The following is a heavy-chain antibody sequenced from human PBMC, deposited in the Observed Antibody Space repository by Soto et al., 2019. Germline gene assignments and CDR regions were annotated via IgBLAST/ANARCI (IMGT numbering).Heavy chain of an antibody. Sequence: QVQLQQWGAGLLKPSETLSLTCAVYGGSFSGYYWTWIRQPPGTGLEWVGEINHSGSTNYNPSLKSRVTISVDTSQNQFSLTLTSVTAADTAVYYCARDKITGLFDYGGQGTLVTVSS. J-gene: IGHJ4*02. CDR2: INHSGST. D-gene: IGHD2-8*02. CDR3: ARDKITGLFDY. CDR1: GGSFSGYY. V-gene: IGHV4-34*01.